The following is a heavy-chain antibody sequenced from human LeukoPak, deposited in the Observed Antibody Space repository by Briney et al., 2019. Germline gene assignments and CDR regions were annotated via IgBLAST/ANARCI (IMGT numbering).Heavy chain of an antibody. Sequence: PGGSLRLSCAASGFTFSSYEMNWVRQAPGKGLEWVSYISSSGSTIYYADSVKGRFTISRDNAKNSLYLQMNSLRAEDTAVYYCARDQVRDYDSSGYYLHAFDIWGQGTMVTVSS. CDR2: ISSSGSTI. J-gene: IGHJ3*02. CDR3: ARDQVRDYDSSGYYLHAFDI. D-gene: IGHD3-22*01. V-gene: IGHV3-48*03. CDR1: GFTFSSYE.